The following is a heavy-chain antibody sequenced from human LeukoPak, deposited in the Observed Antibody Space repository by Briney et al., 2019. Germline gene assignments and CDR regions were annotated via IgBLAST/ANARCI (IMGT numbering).Heavy chain of an antibody. D-gene: IGHD6-19*01. CDR3: ALLAVASDFDY. J-gene: IGHJ4*02. V-gene: IGHV3-48*03. Sequence: GGSLRLFCVVSGFPFSFYELNWVRQAPGKGLEWVSNIGASSIPKYYADSVKGRFSISRDNARNSLYLQMNSLRVEDTAVYYCALLAVASDFDYWGQGALVTVSS. CDR2: IGASSIPK. CDR1: GFPFSFYE.